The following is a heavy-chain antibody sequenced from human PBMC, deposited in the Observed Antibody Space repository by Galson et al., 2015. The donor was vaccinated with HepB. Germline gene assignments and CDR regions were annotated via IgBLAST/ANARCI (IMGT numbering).Heavy chain of an antibody. J-gene: IGHJ4*02. D-gene: IGHD3-16*01. CDR3: ARDKTFGALRLGVNPLIY. CDR1: GFAFNTYA. Sequence: SLRLSCAASGFAFNTYAFHWVRQAPGKGLEWVAVITYDRGNKYYADSVQGRFIISRDNSRNTLYLHMNILSAEDTAMYFCARDKTFGALRLGVNPLIYWGQGTLVTVSS. CDR2: ITYDRGNK. V-gene: IGHV3-30-3*01.